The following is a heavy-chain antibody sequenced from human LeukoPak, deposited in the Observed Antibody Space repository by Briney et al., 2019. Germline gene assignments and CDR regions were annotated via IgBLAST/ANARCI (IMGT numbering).Heavy chain of an antibody. CDR1: GGSFSGYY. V-gene: IGHV4-34*01. CDR2: INHSGST. Sequence: SETLSLTCAVYGGSFSGYYWGWIRQPPGKGLEWIGEINHSGSTNYNPSLKSRVTISVDTSKNQFSLKLSSVTAADTAVYYCARGNDYVWGSFSTSFDYWGQGTLVTVSS. D-gene: IGHD3-16*01. CDR3: ARGNDYVWGSFSTSFDY. J-gene: IGHJ4*02.